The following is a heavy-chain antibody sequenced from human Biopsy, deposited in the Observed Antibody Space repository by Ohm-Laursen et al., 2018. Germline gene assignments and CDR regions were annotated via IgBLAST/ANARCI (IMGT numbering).Heavy chain of an antibody. J-gene: IGHJ1*01. V-gene: IGHV1-69*06. CDR1: GGTFSNYG. CDR3: ATKLTGYFHH. CDR2: NIPILGTG. D-gene: IGHD3-9*01. Sequence: SSVKVSCKVPGGTFSNYGVNWVRQAPGQGLEWLGGNIPILGTGNYAQKFQDRVTVAADTSTSTATMEMRSLRSDDTAVYYCATKLTGYFHHWGQGTLVIVSS.